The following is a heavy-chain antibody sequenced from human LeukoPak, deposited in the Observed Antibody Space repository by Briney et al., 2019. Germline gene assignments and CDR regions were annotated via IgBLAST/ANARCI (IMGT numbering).Heavy chain of an antibody. CDR1: GGSVSSGSYY. CDR2: IYYSGST. CDR3: ARVRDSSGWYGGDY. D-gene: IGHD6-19*01. V-gene: IGHV4-61*01. J-gene: IGHJ4*02. Sequence: SETLSLTCTVSGGSVSSGSYYWSWIRQPPGKGLEWIGYIYYSGSTNCNPSLKSRVTISVDTSKNQFSLKLSSVTAADTAVYYCARVRDSSGWYGGDYWGQGTLVTVSS.